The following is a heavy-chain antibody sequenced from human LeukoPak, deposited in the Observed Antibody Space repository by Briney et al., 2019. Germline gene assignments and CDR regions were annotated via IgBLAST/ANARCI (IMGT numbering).Heavy chain of an antibody. D-gene: IGHD3-10*01. Sequence: GGSLRLSCASSGFTVFSNYMSWVRQAPGKGLEWVSVIYSDGTTYYADSVQGRFTISRDNSKNTVYLQMKSLRAEDTAVYFCARERSYYYYYMDVWGKGTTVTVSS. CDR2: IYSDGTT. V-gene: IGHV3-53*01. J-gene: IGHJ6*03. CDR3: ARERSYYYYYMDV. CDR1: GFTVFSNY.